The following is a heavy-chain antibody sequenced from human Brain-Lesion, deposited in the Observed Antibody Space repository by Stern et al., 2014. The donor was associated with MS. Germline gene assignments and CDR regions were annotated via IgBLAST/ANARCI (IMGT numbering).Heavy chain of an antibody. CDR2: ITWNSGTI. J-gene: IGHJ4*02. CDR3: AKDMMDYFGSGTFGSFDH. D-gene: IGHD3-10*01. Sequence: VQLVESWGGVVQPGRSLRLSCEASGFSFEDHGMHWVRQAPGKGLAWVAGITWNSGTIAYADSVKGRFTISRDDAKNSLYLHMNGLRAEDTALYYCAKDMMDYFGSGTFGSFDHWGQGTLVTVSS. CDR1: GFSFEDHG. V-gene: IGHV3-9*01.